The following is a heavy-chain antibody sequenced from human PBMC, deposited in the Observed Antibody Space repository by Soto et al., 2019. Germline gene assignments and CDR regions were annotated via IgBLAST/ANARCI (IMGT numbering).Heavy chain of an antibody. CDR1: GFTFRSYG. CDR2: IQYDGSKE. V-gene: IGHV3-33*07. D-gene: IGHD3-10*01. Sequence: LRLSCAASGFTFRSYGMSWVRQTPGKGLEWLAIIQYDGSKEYYADSVKGRFSISRDNSKNTLDLQMNSLRAEDSAVYYCARDRTYYGSGAVGMDVWGQGTTVTVSS. CDR3: ARDRTYYGSGAVGMDV. J-gene: IGHJ6*02.